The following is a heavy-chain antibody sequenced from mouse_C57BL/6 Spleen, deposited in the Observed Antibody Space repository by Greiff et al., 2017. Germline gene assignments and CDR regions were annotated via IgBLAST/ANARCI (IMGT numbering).Heavy chain of an antibody. CDR1: GYTFTSYW. V-gene: IGHV1-64*01. CDR2: IHPNSGST. J-gene: IGHJ4*01. D-gene: IGHD1-1*01. Sequence: VQLQQPGAELVKPGASVKLSCKASGYTFTSYWMHWVKQRPGQGLEWIGMIHPNSGSTNYNEKFKSKATLTVDKSSSTAYMQLSSLTSEDSAVYYCARPSFITTVVATDAMDDWGQGTSVTVSS. CDR3: ARPSFITTVVATDAMDD.